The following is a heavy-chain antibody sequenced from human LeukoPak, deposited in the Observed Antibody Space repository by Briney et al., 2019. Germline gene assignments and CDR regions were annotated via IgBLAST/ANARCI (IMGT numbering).Heavy chain of an antibody. CDR2: ISGNGRFI. D-gene: IGHD2/OR15-2a*01. V-gene: IGHV3-11*01. Sequence: GGSLRLSCAASGFTFSDYYINWIRQAPGKGLEWLSYISGNGRFIEYADSVKGRFTISRDNAQNLLYLQMNSLRAEDTAIYYCARDLNTGMDVWGRGTTATVSS. CDR3: ARDLNTGMDV. J-gene: IGHJ6*02. CDR1: GFTFSDYY.